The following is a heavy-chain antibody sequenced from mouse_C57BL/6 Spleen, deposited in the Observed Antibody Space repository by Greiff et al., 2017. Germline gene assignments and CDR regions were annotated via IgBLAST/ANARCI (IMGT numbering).Heavy chain of an antibody. V-gene: IGHV1-80*01. CDR2: IYPGDGDT. D-gene: IGHD2-1*01. Sequence: QVQLQQSGAELVKPGASVKISCKASGYAFSSYWMNWVKQRPGKGLEWIGQIYPGDGDTNYNGKFKGQATLTADKSSSPAYMQLSSLTSEDSAVYYCARGGCYGNRAWFAYWGQGTLVTVSA. CDR1: GYAFSSYW. J-gene: IGHJ3*01. CDR3: ARGGCYGNRAWFAY.